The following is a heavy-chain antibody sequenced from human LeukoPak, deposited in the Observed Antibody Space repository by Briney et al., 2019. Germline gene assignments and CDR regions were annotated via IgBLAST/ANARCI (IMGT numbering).Heavy chain of an antibody. CDR3: ASVIYSSGWYPTFDY. J-gene: IGHJ4*02. V-gene: IGHV1-69*01. CDR1: GGTFSSYA. D-gene: IGHD6-19*01. CDR2: IIPIFGTA. Sequence: ASVKVSCKASGGTFSSYAISWVRQAPGQGLEWMGGIIPIFGTANYAQKFQGRVTITADESTSTAYMELSSLRSEDTAVYYCASVIYSSGWYPTFDYWGQGTPVTVSS.